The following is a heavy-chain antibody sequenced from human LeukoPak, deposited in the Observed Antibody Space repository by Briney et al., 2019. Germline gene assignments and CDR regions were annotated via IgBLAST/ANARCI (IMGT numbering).Heavy chain of an antibody. CDR3: ARDHNWGNEVDY. J-gene: IGHJ4*02. Sequence: PGGSLRLSCAASGFNFSACALSWVRQAPGKGLEWVSVISISGDVTYYADSVKGRFTISRDDSENTLHLQMNSLRAEDTAVYYCARDHNWGNEVDYWGQGTLSPSPQ. CDR2: ISISGDVT. D-gene: IGHD7-27*01. V-gene: IGHV3-23*01. CDR1: GFNFSACA.